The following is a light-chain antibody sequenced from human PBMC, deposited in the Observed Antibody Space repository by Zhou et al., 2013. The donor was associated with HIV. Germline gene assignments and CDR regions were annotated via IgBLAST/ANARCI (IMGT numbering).Light chain of an antibody. Sequence: DIQMTQSPSTLSASIGDRVNITCRASQSVGSWLAWFQHKPGKAPRLLIQKASTLESGVPSRFSGSGSGTDFTLTISSLQPEDFATYHCQQSYSTPWTFGQGTKVEIK. V-gene: IGKV1-5*03. CDR1: QSVGSW. J-gene: IGKJ1*01. CDR3: QQSYSTPWT. CDR2: KAS.